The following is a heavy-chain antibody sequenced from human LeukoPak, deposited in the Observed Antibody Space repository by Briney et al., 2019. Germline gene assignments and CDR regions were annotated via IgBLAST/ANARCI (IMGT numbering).Heavy chain of an antibody. J-gene: IGHJ5*02. CDR1: GYTFTSYD. D-gene: IGHD2-2*01. V-gene: IGHV1-2*02. CDR3: ARDGGWYQLLWWFDP. Sequence: ASVKVSCKASGYTFTSYDINWVRQATGRGLECMGWINPNSGATKYAQKFQGRVTMTRDTSISTAYMEGSRLRFDDTAVYYCARDGGWYQLLWWFDPWGQGTLVTVSS. CDR2: INPNSGAT.